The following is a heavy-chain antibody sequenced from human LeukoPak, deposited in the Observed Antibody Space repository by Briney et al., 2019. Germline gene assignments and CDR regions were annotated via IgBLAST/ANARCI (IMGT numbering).Heavy chain of an antibody. CDR2: ISYDGSNK. J-gene: IGHJ4*02. V-gene: IGHV3-30-3*01. Sequence: QPGRSLRLSCAASGFTFSSYAMHWVRQAPGKGLEWVAVISYDGSNKYYADSVKGRLTISRDNAKNTLYLQMNSLRVEDTAVYYCARGDGYAQRDWGQGTLVTVPS. CDR3: ARGDGYAQRD. CDR1: GFTFSSYA. D-gene: IGHD5-12*01.